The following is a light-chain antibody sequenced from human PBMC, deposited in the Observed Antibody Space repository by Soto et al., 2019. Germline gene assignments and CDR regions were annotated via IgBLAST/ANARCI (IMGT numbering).Light chain of an antibody. V-gene: IGKV1-9*01. J-gene: IGKJ3*01. CDR3: QQRNSYPL. CDR2: AAS. Sequence: DIQLTQAPSFLSASVGDRVTITCRASQGISSYLAWYQQKPGQAPKLLIYAASTLQSGVPSRFSGSGSGTEFTLTISSLQPEDFAPYYCQQRNSYPLFGPGTKVDIK. CDR1: QGISSY.